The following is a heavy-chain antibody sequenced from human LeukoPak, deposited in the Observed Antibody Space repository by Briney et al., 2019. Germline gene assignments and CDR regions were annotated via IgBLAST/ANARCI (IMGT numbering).Heavy chain of an antibody. J-gene: IGHJ6*02. V-gene: IGHV1-69*04. CDR3: AREKTLEVLYGMDV. CDR1: GGTFSSYA. CDR2: IIPILGTA. Sequence: GASVKVSCKASGGTFSSYAISWVRQAPGQGLEWMGRIIPILGTANYAQKFQGRVTITADKSTSTAYMELSSLRSEDTAVYYCAREKTLEVLYGMDVWGQGTTVTVSS.